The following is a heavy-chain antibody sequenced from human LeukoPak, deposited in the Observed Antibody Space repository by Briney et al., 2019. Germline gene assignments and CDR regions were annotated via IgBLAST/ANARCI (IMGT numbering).Heavy chain of an antibody. CDR2: ISSSGSTI. J-gene: IGHJ6*03. CDR3: ARGSGVGATTEYYYYYYMDV. D-gene: IGHD1-26*01. V-gene: IGHV3-48*03. CDR1: GFTFSSYE. Sequence: GGSLRLSCTVSGFTFSSYEMNWVRQAPGKGLEWVSYISSSGSTIYYADSVKGRFTISRDDAKNSLYLQMNSLRAEDTAVYYCARGSGVGATTEYYYYYYMDVWGKGTTVTVSS.